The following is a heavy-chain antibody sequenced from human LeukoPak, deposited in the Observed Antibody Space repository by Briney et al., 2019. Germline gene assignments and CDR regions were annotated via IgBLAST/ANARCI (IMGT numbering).Heavy chain of an antibody. CDR2: ISYDGSNK. D-gene: IGHD3-22*01. Sequence: GGSLRLSCAASGFTFSSYAMHWVRQAPGKGLEWVAVISYDGSNKYYADSVKGRFTISRDNSENTLYLQMNSLRAEDTAVYYCARDSAYYYDSSGPGYWGQGTLVTVSS. J-gene: IGHJ4*02. CDR1: GFTFSSYA. V-gene: IGHV3-30-3*01. CDR3: ARDSAYYYDSSGPGY.